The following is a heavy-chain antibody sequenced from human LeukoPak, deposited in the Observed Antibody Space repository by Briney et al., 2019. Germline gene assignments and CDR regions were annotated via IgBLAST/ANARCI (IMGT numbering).Heavy chain of an antibody. CDR1: GGTFSSYA. CDR2: IIPIFGTA. CDR3: ARGAPLKRIIMVRGDANVFDI. V-gene: IGHV1-69*13. J-gene: IGHJ3*02. Sequence: SVTVSCKASGGTFSSYAISWVRQAPGQGLEWMGGIIPIFGTANYAQKFQGRVTITADESTSTAYMELSSLRYEDTAVYYCARGAPLKRIIMVRGDANVFDIWGQGTMVTVSS. D-gene: IGHD3-10*01.